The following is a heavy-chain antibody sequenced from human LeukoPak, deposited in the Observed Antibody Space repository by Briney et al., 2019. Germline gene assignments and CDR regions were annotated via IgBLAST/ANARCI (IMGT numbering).Heavy chain of an antibody. J-gene: IGHJ4*02. Sequence: SETLSLTCSVSGGSIISSSYYWGWIRQPPGKGLEWIGSIYYSGITSYNPSLKSRVTISVDTSKNQFSLKLSSVTAADTAVYYCVTLPLKYQVDCWGQGTLVTVSS. CDR2: IYYSGIT. CDR1: GGSIISSSYY. V-gene: IGHV4-39*01. CDR3: VTLPLKYQVDC. D-gene: IGHD2-2*01.